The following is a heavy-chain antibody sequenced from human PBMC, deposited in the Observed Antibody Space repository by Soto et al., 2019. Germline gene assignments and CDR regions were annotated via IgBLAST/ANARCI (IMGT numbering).Heavy chain of an antibody. CDR1: GFTFSSYS. V-gene: IGHV3-21*01. CDR3: ARDRLYYYDSSGYGVDPLDI. Sequence: GSLRLSCAASGFTFSSYSMNWVRQAPGKGLEWVSSISSSSSYIYYADSVKGRFTISRDNAKNSLYLQMNSLRAEDTAVYYCARDRLYYYDSSGYGVDPLDIWGQGTMVTVSS. CDR2: ISSSSSYI. J-gene: IGHJ3*02. D-gene: IGHD3-22*01.